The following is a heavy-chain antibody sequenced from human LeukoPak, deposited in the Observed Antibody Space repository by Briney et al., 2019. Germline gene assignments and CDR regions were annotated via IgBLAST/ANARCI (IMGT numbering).Heavy chain of an antibody. V-gene: IGHV3-30-3*01. CDR2: TLYDGSKK. Sequence: GGSLRLSCAASGFTFSRYAMHWVRQAPGKGLECVAVTLYDGSKKEYADSVKGRFTISRDNSKNTLYLQMNSLRAEDTAVYYCARGGLHYYDSSGFDHWGQGTQVTVSS. D-gene: IGHD3-22*01. CDR3: ARGGLHYYDSSGFDH. CDR1: GFTFSRYA. J-gene: IGHJ4*02.